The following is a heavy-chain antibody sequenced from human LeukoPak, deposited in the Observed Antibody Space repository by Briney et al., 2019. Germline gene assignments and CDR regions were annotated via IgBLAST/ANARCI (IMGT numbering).Heavy chain of an antibody. CDR1: GFTFSSYS. V-gene: IGHV3-21*01. J-gene: IGHJ6*02. CDR3: ARSPEYYYGMDV. CDR2: ISSSSSYI. Sequence: GGSLRLSCAASGFTFSSYSMNWVRQAPGKGLEWVSSISSSSSYIYYADSVKGRFTISRDNAKNSLYLQMNSLRAEDTAVYYCARSPEYYYGMDVWGQGTTVTVSS.